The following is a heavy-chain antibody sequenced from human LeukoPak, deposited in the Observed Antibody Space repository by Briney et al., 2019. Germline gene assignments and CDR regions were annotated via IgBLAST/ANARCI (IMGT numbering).Heavy chain of an antibody. V-gene: IGHV4-4*07. CDR2: IYTSGST. Sequence: SETLSLTCTVSGGSISSYYWSWIRQPAGKGLEWIGRIYTSGSTNYNPSLKSRVTMSVDTSKNQFSLKLSSVTAADTAVYYCAREGEDTAMVDYWGQRTLVTVSS. CDR3: AREGEDTAMVDY. D-gene: IGHD5-18*01. CDR1: GGSISSYY. J-gene: IGHJ4*02.